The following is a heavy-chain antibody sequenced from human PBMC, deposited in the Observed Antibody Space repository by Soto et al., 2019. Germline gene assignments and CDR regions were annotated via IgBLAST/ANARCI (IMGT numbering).Heavy chain of an antibody. CDR1: GFTFSSYE. V-gene: IGHV3-48*03. CDR3: ASHSGSYAEYFQH. CDR2: ISSSGSTI. D-gene: IGHD1-26*01. Sequence: GGSLRLSCAASGFTFSSYEMNWVRQAPGKGLEWVSYISSSGSTIYYADSVKGRFTISRDNAKNSLYLQMNSLRAEDTAVYYCASHSGSYAEYFQHWGQGTLVTVSS. J-gene: IGHJ1*01.